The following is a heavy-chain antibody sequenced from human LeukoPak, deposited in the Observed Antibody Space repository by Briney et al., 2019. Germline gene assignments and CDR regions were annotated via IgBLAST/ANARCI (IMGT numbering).Heavy chain of an antibody. J-gene: IGHJ4*02. Sequence: PGGSLRLSCAASGFTFSSYSMNWVRQAPGKGLEWVSSISSSSSYIYYADSVKGRFTISRDNAKNSLYLQMNSLRAEDTAVYYCARNLPTYYYDSSGYFDYWGQGTLVTVSS. CDR2: ISSSSSYI. V-gene: IGHV3-21*01. CDR3: ARNLPTYYYDSSGYFDY. D-gene: IGHD3-22*01. CDR1: GFTFSSYS.